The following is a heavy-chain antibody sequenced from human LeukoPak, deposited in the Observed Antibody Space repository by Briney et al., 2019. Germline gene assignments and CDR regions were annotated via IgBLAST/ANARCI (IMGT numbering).Heavy chain of an antibody. CDR1: GGSISSSGYF. CDR3: AKVNITTRPYDY. Sequence: SETLSLTCTVSGGSISSSGYFWGWIRQPPGKGLEWIGSIDYSGGTYYIPSLKGRITISPDTSKNQFSLELNSVTAADTAVYYCAKVNITTRPYDYWGQGTLVTVSS. CDR2: IDYSGGT. J-gene: IGHJ4*02. D-gene: IGHD6-6*01. V-gene: IGHV4-39*07.